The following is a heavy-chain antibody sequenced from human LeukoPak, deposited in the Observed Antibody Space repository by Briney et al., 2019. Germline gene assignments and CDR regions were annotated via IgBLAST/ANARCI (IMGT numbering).Heavy chain of an antibody. CDR2: INDIGNT. J-gene: IGHJ6*03. D-gene: IGHD3-10*01. CDR3: ARLGSVGYYNYQYMDI. V-gene: IGHV4-34*01. Sequence: PSETLSLTCAVYGGSFSGYYWSWIRQPPGKGLEWIGEINDIGNTNYDPSLRSRVTISVDTSKNQFSLSLTSATAADTAVYFCARLGSVGYYNYQYMDIWGNGTTVTVPS. CDR1: GGSFSGYY.